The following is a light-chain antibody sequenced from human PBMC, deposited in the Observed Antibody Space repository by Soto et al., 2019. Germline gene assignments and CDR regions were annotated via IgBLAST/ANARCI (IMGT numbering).Light chain of an antibody. J-gene: IGKJ2*01. CDR1: QTISIY. CDR3: QESDSFLYT. Sequence: DIRMTQSPSSLSASVGDRVTITCRASQTISIYLNWYQVKPGKAPNLLIYGATRLQTGVPSRFTGSGSGTEFCLTITSLQPEDLATYFCQESDSFLYTFGQGTRLEIK. CDR2: GAT. V-gene: IGKV1-39*01.